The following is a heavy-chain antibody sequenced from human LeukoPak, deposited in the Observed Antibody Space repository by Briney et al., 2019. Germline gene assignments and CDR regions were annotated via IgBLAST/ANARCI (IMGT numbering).Heavy chain of an antibody. D-gene: IGHD2-2*01. CDR3: ARDNCSSTSCYAGVGY. CDR2: IIPIFGTA. V-gene: IGHV1-69*13. J-gene: IGHJ4*02. Sequence: GASVKVSCKASGGTFSSYAISWVRQAPGQGLEWMGGIIPIFGTANYAQKFQGRVTITADESTSTAYMELSSLRSEDTAVYYCARDNCSSTSCYAGVGYWGQGTLVTVSS. CDR1: GGTFSSYA.